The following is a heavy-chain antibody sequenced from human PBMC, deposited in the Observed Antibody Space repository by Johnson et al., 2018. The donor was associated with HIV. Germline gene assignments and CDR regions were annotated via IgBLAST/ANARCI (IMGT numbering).Heavy chain of an antibody. CDR3: ARVGISWSWRDAFDI. D-gene: IGHD3-3*01. V-gene: IGHV3-11*06. CDR2: ISST. CDR1: GFTFSDYY. J-gene: IGHJ3*02. Sequence: QVQLVESGGGLVKPGGSLRLSCAASGFTFSDYYMSWIRQAPGKGLEWVSYISSTYYANSVKGRFTISRDNSKNTLYLQMNSLRAEDTAVYYCARVGISWSWRDAFDIWGQGTMVTVSS.